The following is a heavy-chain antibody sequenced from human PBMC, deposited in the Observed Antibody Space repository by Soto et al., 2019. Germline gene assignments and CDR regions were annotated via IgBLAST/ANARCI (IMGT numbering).Heavy chain of an antibody. D-gene: IGHD3-10*01. V-gene: IGHV1-2*02. J-gene: IGHJ4*02. CDR1: GYTFIDYY. Sequence: ASVKVSCKASGYTFIDYYMHWVRQAPGQGFEWMGRISPRSGGTNYAQKFQGRVTMTWDTSLNTAYMELSSLISEDTAVYYCATPTPLRGAMITNINFDFWGQGTPATVSS. CDR2: ISPRSGGT. CDR3: ATPTPLRGAMITNINFDF.